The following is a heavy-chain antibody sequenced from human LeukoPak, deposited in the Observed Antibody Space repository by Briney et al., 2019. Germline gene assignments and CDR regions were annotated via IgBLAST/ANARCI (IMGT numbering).Heavy chain of an antibody. V-gene: IGHV4-59*01. CDR1: VGSISRYY. J-gene: IGHJ5*02. CDR2: IYYSGST. Sequence: PETLSLTRTHSVGSISRYYWSWLRQPPGNRLEWIGYIYYSGSTNYNPSLKSRVTISVDTSKNQFSLKLSSVTAADTAVYYCARVTWSGYYDWFDPWGQGTLVTVSS. CDR3: ARVTWSGYYDWFDP. D-gene: IGHD3-3*01.